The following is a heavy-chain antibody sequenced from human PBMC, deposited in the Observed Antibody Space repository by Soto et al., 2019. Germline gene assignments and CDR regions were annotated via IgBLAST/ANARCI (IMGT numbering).Heavy chain of an antibody. V-gene: IGHV4-4*02. CDR3: ASVGSDYDNSGYYLH. CDR2: IYHSGST. CDR1: GGSVSSSSW. Sequence: XETLSLTCIVSGGSVSSSSWWSWVRQPPGKGLEWIGEIYHSGSTTYNPSLKSRATISVDKSENQFSLRLKSVTAADTAVYYCASVGSDYDNSGYYLHWGPGTLVTVSS. J-gene: IGHJ4*02. D-gene: IGHD3-22*01.